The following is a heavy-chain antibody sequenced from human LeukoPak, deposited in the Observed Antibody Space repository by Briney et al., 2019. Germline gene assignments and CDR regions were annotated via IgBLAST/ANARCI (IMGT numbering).Heavy chain of an antibody. D-gene: IGHD1-26*01. J-gene: IGHJ3*02. Sequence: SETLSLTCNVSGYSISRGYYWGWIRQPPGKGLEWIGSVHHTGSTYYNPSLRSRVSISVDKSTNHISLEVTSVTAADTAVYYCAATKGAMYAFDIWGQGTMVTVSS. CDR3: AATKGAMYAFDI. CDR2: VHHTGST. CDR1: GYSISRGYY. V-gene: IGHV4-38-2*02.